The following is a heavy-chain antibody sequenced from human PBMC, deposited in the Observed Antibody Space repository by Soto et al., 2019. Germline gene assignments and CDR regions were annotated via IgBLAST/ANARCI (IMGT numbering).Heavy chain of an antibody. V-gene: IGHV3-33*08. CDR1: RLTFTAYG. J-gene: IGHJ6*02. CDR2: IWSDGSRQ. Sequence: GGSLRFSCAASRLTFTAYGMHWVRQAPGKGLEWVALIWSDGSRQFYGDSVKGRFTISRDNSKNTLSLQMNSLRVEDTAVYYCAGEPRGGAYDMDVWGQGTTVTVS. D-gene: IGHD3-16*01. CDR3: AGEPRGGAYDMDV.